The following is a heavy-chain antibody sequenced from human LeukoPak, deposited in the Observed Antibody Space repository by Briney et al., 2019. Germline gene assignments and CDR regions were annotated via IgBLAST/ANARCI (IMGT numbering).Heavy chain of an antibody. D-gene: IGHD1-26*01. J-gene: IGHJ4*02. V-gene: IGHV3-30*01. CDR2: ISYDGSNK. Sequence: GRSLRLSCAASGFTFSNYAMHWVRQAPGKGLEWVAVISYDGSNKYYADSVKGRFTISRDNSKNTLYLQMNSLRAEDTAVYYCARDRAGGSLLYWGQGTLVTVSS. CDR1: GFTFSNYA. CDR3: ARDRAGGSLLY.